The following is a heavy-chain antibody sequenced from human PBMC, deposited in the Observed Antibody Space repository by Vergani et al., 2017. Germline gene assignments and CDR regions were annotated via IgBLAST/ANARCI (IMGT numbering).Heavy chain of an antibody. CDR1: GYTFTSYG. J-gene: IGHJ4*02. CDR3: ARDRGRWLQFVEPRVDY. D-gene: IGHD5-24*01. CDR2: ISAYNGNT. V-gene: IGHV1-18*01. Sequence: QVQLVQSGAEVKKPGASVKVSCKASGYTFTSYGISWVLQAPGQGLEWMGWISAYNGNTNDAQKLQGRVTMTTDTSTSTAYMELRSLRSDDTAVYYCARDRGRWLQFVEPRVDYWGQGTLVTVSS.